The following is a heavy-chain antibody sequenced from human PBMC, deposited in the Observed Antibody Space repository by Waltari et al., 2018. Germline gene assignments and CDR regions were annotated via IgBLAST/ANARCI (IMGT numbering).Heavy chain of an antibody. V-gene: IGHV3-7*01. CDR2: IKQDGSAK. J-gene: IGHJ4*02. CDR1: GFTFSSYW. CDR3: ARAVDVADY. Sequence: EIQVVESGGDLVQPGGSLRLSCAASGFTFSSYWMSWVRQAPGKGLEWVANIKQDGSAKFYLDSVKGRFTISRDNAKNTLYLQMNSLRAEDTALYYCARAVDVADYWGQGTLVTVSS. D-gene: IGHD5-12*01.